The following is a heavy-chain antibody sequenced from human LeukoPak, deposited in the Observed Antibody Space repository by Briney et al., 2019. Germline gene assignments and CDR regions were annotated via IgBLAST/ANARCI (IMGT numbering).Heavy chain of an antibody. J-gene: IGHJ5*02. D-gene: IGHD2-2*01. Sequence: GGSLRLFCAASGFTLSNYDMNWVRQAPGKGLEGVSSISTSSRYIYYKDSVRGRFTIYRDDAKNSLYLEMNSLSAEDTAVYYCARADCSSSTCYLRRSWFDPWGQGTLVTVSS. CDR3: ARADCSSSTCYLRRSWFDP. V-gene: IGHV3-21*01. CDR2: ISTSSRYI. CDR1: GFTLSNYD.